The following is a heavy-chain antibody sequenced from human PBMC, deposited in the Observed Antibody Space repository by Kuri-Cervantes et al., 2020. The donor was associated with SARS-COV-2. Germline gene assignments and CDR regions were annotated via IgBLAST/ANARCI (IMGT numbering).Heavy chain of an antibody. D-gene: IGHD5-18*01. CDR1: GGSISSGDYY. CDR2: IYYSGTT. V-gene: IGHV4-30-4*01. J-gene: IGHJ4*02. CDR3: AREPWGYGPGGY. Sequence: LRLSCTVSGGSISSGDYYWTWIRQPPGKGLEWIGYIYYSGTTSYNLSLKSRVTISVDTSKNQFSLRLSSVTAADTAVYYCAREPWGYGPGGYWGQGTLVTVSS.